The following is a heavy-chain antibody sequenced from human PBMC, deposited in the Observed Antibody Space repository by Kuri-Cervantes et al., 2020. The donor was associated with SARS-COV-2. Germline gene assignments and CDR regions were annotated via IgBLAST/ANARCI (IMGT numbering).Heavy chain of an antibody. V-gene: IGHV3-30*18. CDR3: AKTSAGWLFDY. J-gene: IGHJ4*02. Sequence: GESLKISCAASGFSFSSHDMRWVRQAPGKGLEWVALISYDGTNKYYADSVKGRFTISRDNSKNTLYLQMNSLRAEDTAVYTCAKTSAGWLFDYWGQGTLVAVSS. CDR1: GFSFSSHD. D-gene: IGHD2-15*01. CDR2: ISYDGTNK.